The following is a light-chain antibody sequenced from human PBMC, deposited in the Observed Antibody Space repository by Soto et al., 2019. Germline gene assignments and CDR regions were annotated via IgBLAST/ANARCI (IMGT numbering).Light chain of an antibody. CDR2: EVV. V-gene: IGLV2-8*01. J-gene: IGLJ1*01. CDR1: KSDIGVYDF. Sequence: QSALTQPPSASGSPGQSVTISCTGTKSDIGVYDFVSWYQHHPGKAPRLIIYEVVQRPSGVPDRFSGSKSGNTASLTVSGLQAAEEADYFCKSYAGRNTYVFGSGTKLTVL. CDR3: KSYAGRNTYV.